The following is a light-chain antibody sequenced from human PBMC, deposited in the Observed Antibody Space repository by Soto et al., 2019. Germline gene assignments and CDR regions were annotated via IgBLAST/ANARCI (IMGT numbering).Light chain of an antibody. CDR3: QSYGSDFVV. CDR2: EVN. J-gene: IGLJ2*01. Sequence: QSALTQPPSASGSPGQSVAISCTGTSSDVGGYNYVSWYQQHPGKAPKLMIYEVNKRPSGVPDRFSGSTDGSSNSASLTISGLQTEDEADYYCQSYGSDFVVFGGGTKLTVL. CDR1: SSDVGGYNY. V-gene: IGLV2-8*01.